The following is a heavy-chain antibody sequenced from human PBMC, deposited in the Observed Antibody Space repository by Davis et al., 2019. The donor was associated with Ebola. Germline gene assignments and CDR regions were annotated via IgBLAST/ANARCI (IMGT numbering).Heavy chain of an antibody. J-gene: IGHJ4*02. CDR3: ARDPGYSSSWPDY. Sequence: GGSLRLSCAASGFTFSSDGMHWVRQAQGKGLEWVAVIWYDGSNKYYADSVKGRFTISRDNSKNTLYLQMNSLRAEDTAVYYCARDPGYSSSWPDYWGQGTLVTVSS. V-gene: IGHV3-33*01. CDR1: GFTFSSDG. CDR2: IWYDGSNK. D-gene: IGHD6-13*01.